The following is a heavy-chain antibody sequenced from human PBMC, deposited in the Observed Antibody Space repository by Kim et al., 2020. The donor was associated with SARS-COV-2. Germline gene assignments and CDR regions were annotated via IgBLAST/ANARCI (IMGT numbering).Heavy chain of an antibody. J-gene: IGHJ6*02. CDR1: GGSISSYY. D-gene: IGHD2-2*01. Sequence: SQTLSLTCTVSGGSISSYYWSWIRQPPGKGLEWIGYIYYSGSTNYNPSLKSRVTISVDTSKNQFSLKLSSVTAADTAVYYCARSGYCSSTSCDEGGFYYYYYGMDVWGQGTTVTVSS. CDR2: IYYSGST. V-gene: IGHV4-59*13. CDR3: ARSGYCSSTSCDEGGFYYYYYGMDV.